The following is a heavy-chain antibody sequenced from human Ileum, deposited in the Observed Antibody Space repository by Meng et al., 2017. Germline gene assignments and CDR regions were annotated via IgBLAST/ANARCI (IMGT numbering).Heavy chain of an antibody. D-gene: IGHD6-19*01. CDR2: ISGYTKYI. CDR1: GFTFGSYT. CDR3: TRDDSTTAVAGTRSGD. J-gene: IGHJ4*02. Sequence: GGSLRLSCAASGFTFGSYTMAWVRQVPGKGLEWVSSISGYTKYIFQTDSVKGRFTISRDNAKNSLYLQMNSLRAEDTAIYYCTRDDSTTAVAGTRSGDWGQGTLVTVSS. V-gene: IGHV3-21*01.